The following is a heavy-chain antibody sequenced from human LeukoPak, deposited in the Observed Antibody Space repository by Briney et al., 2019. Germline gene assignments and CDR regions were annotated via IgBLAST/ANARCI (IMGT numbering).Heavy chain of an antibody. J-gene: IGHJ6*03. CDR1: GFTFDDYA. Sequence: GGSLRLSCAASGFTFDDYAMHWVRQVPGRGLEWLGLISWSGDSTYYADSVKGRITISRDNSKNSLFLQMNSLRNEDTALYFCAKAEYQPPNYIDVWGRGTTVTVSS. CDR2: ISWSGDST. V-gene: IGHV3-43*01. CDR3: AKAEYQPPNYIDV. D-gene: IGHD2-2*01.